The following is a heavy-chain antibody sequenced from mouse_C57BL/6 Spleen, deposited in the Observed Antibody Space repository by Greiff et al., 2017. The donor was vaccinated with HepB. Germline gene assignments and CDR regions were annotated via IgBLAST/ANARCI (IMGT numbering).Heavy chain of an antibody. CDR2: IDPETGGT. D-gene: IGHD2-4*01. CDR1: GYTFTDYE. V-gene: IGHV1-15*01. J-gene: IGHJ2*01. CDR3: TREGVYDYVGGYYFDY. Sequence: QVQLKESGAELVRPGASVTLSCKASGYTFTDYEMHWVKQTPVHGLEWIGAIDPETGGTAYNQKFKGKAILTADKSSITAYMELRSLTSEDSAVYYCTREGVYDYVGGYYFDYWGQGTTLTVSS.